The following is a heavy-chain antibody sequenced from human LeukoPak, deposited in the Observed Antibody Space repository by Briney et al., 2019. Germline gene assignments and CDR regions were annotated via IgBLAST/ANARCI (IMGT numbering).Heavy chain of an antibody. CDR2: IRYDGSDK. CDR3: AGRSVVTHY. D-gene: IGHD4-23*01. J-gene: IGHJ4*02. Sequence: GGSLRLSCAASGFSFRTYGMHWVRQSPGRGLEWVAFIRYDGSDKYYVDSVKGRFTISRDNAKNSLYLQMNSLRAEDTAVYYCAGRSVVTHYWGQGTLVTVSS. V-gene: IGHV3-30*02. CDR1: GFSFRTYG.